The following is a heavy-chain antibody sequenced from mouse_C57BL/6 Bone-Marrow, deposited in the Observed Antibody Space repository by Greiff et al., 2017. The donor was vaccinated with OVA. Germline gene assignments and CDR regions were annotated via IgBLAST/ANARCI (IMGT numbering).Heavy chain of an antibody. V-gene: IGHV5-6*01. CDR3: ARHPRLLAWFAY. CDR1: GFTFSSYG. D-gene: IGHD6-1*01. CDR2: ISSGGSYT. Sequence: EVKLVESGGDLVKPGGSLKLSCAASGFTFSSYGMSWVRQTPDKRLEWVATISSGGSYTYYPDSVKGRFTISRDNAKNTLYLQMSSLKSEDTAMYYCARHPRLLAWFAYWGQGTLVTVSA. J-gene: IGHJ3*01.